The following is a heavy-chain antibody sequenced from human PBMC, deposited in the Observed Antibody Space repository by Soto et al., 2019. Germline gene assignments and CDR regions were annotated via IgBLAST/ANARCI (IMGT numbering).Heavy chain of an antibody. J-gene: IGHJ4*02. CDR3: AKGYYYDSSGYYPAGPFDY. D-gene: IGHD3-22*01. Sequence: PGGSLRLSCAASGFTFSSYAMSWVRQAPGKGLEWVSAISGSGGSTYYADSVKGRFTISRDNSKNTLYLQMNSLRAEDTAVYYCAKGYYYDSSGYYPAGPFDYWGQGTLVTVSS. CDR2: ISGSGGST. CDR1: GFTFSSYA. V-gene: IGHV3-23*01.